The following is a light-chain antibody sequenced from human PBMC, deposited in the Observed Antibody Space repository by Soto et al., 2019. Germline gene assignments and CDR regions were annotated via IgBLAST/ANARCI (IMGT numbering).Light chain of an antibody. Sequence: QSVLTQPPSVSAAPGQKVTISCSGSSSNIRNNYVSWYQQLPGAAPKLLIFDNSRRPSGIPDRFSGSKSGTSATLGITGLQTGDEADYYCGTWDSSLSAGVFGGGTQLTVL. V-gene: IGLV1-51*01. CDR2: DNS. CDR1: SSNIRNNY. CDR3: GTWDSSLSAGV. J-gene: IGLJ2*01.